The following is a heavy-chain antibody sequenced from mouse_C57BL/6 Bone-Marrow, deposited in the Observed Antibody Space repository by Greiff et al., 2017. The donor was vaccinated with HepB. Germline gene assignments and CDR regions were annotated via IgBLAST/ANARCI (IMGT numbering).Heavy chain of an antibody. CDR1: GFTFSDYG. Sequence: EVHLVESGGGLVKPGGSLKLSCAASGFTFSDYGMHWVRQAPEKGLEWVAYISSGSSTIYYADTVKGRFTISRDNAKNTLFLQMTSLRSEDTAMYYCAKENYSNYDWFAYWGQGTLVTVSA. V-gene: IGHV5-17*01. CDR2: ISSGSSTI. D-gene: IGHD2-5*01. J-gene: IGHJ3*01. CDR3: AKENYSNYDWFAY.